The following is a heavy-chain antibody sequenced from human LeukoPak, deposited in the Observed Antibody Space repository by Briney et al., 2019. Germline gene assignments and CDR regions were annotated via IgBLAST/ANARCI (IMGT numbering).Heavy chain of an antibody. V-gene: IGHV4-4*07. D-gene: IGHD6-19*01. CDR1: GGSISSYY. CDR3: ARALSSQWLVPPSNWFDP. J-gene: IGHJ5*02. Sequence: SETLSLTCTVSGGSISSYYWSWIRQPAGKGLEWIGRIYTSGSTYYNPSLKSRVTISVDTSKNQFSLKLSSVTAADTAVYYCARALSSQWLVPPSNWFDPWGQGTLVTVSS. CDR2: IYTSGST.